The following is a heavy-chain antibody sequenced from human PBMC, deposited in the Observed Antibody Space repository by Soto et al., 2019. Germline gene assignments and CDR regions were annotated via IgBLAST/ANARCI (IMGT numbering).Heavy chain of an antibody. Sequence: SVKVSCKASGGTFSSYAINWVRQAPGQGLEWMGGIITLFGTSNYAQNFQGRVTITADQSTSTAYMELNSLTSDDTAVYYCAREVGYGDFSAALLDWGQGTLVTVSS. CDR2: IITLFGTS. CDR1: GGTFSSYA. V-gene: IGHV1-69*13. J-gene: IGHJ4*02. CDR3: AREVGYGDFSAALLD. D-gene: IGHD2-21*02.